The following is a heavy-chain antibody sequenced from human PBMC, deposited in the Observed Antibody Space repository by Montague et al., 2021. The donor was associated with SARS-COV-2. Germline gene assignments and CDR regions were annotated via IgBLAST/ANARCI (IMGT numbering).Heavy chain of an antibody. D-gene: IGHD5-18*01. J-gene: IGHJ4*02. CDR2: ISAYNGDT. CDR3: ARVGLRAMVTFQHSYFDY. CDR1: GYTFTNYG. V-gene: IGHV1-18*01. Sequence: SVKVSCKASGYTFTNYGISWVRQAPGQGLEWMGWISAYNGDTNXXXKXXXRVXMTTDTSTSTAYMELRSLRSDDTAVYYCARVGLRAMVTFQHSYFDYWGQGTLVTVSS.